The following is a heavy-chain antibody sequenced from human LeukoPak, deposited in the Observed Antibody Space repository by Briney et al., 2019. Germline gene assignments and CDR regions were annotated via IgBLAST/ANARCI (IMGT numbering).Heavy chain of an antibody. CDR1: GGTFSSYA. V-gene: IGHV1-2*02. CDR2: INPNSGGT. Sequence: ASVKVSCKASGGTFSSYAISWVRQAPGQGLEWMGWINPNSGGTNYAQKFQGRVTMTRDTSISTAYMELSRLRSDDTAVYYCAIIPPRRGVNRFDPWGQGTLVTVSS. CDR3: AIIPPRRGVNRFDP. J-gene: IGHJ5*02.